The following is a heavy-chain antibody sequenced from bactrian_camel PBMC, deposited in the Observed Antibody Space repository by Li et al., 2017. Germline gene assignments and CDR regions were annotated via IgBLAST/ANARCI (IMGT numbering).Heavy chain of an antibody. CDR3: AAKYQGGFGLGGLCTDVLGDFPY. J-gene: IGHJ4*01. V-gene: IGHV3S68*01. D-gene: IGHD5*01. CDR1: GRTDSRPV. CDR2: IATGSGNT. Sequence: VQLVESGGGSVHAGESLRLSCAADGRTDSRPVMAWFRQAPGKEREGVARIATGSGNTFYADSVKGRFTISLDRAKKTLYLQMNSLKLDDTAMYYCAAKYQGGFGLGGLCTDVLGDFPYWGQGTQVTVSS.